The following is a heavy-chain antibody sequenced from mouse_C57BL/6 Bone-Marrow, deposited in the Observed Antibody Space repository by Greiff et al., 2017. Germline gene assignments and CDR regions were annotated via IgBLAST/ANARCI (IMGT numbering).Heavy chain of an antibody. CDR3: TTGYYGSSFLAY. V-gene: IGHV14-4*01. CDR1: GFNIKDDY. D-gene: IGHD1-1*01. CDR2: IDPENGDT. J-gene: IGHJ3*01. Sequence: VQLQQSGAELVRPGASVKLSCTASGFNIKDDYMHWVKQRPEQGLEWIGWIDPENGDTEYASKFQGKATITADTSSNTAYLQLSSLTSDDTAVYYCTTGYYGSSFLAYWGQGTLVTVSA.